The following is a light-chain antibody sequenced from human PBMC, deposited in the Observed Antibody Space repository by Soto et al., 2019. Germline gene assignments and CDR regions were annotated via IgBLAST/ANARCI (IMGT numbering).Light chain of an antibody. V-gene: IGLV2-11*01. Sequence: QSALTQPRSVSGSPGQSVTISCTGTSSDVGGYNYVSWYQQYPGKAPKLLIYDVGARPSGISDRFSGSKSGNTASLTISGLQAEDEADYYCSSYTAFTTYVFGSGTKLTVL. CDR1: SSDVGGYNY. CDR2: DVG. J-gene: IGLJ1*01. CDR3: SSYTAFTTYV.